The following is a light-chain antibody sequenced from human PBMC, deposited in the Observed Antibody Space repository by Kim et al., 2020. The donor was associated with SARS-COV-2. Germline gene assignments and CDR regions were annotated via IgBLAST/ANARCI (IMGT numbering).Light chain of an antibody. J-gene: IGLJ3*02. CDR3: AAWDASLSGWV. CDR1: SPNIGINY. V-gene: IGLV1-47*01. Sequence: GQRVTISCSGSSPNIGINYVYWDQQLPGTAPKLLVYRNNQRPSGVPGRCSGSKSGTSASLAISGLRSEDEADYFCAAWDASLSGWVFGGGTQLAVL. CDR2: RNN.